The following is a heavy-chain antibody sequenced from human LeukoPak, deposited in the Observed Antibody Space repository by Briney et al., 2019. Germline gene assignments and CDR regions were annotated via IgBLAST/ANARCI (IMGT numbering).Heavy chain of an antibody. CDR2: VSGSGGFT. J-gene: IGHJ4*02. V-gene: IGHV3-23*01. CDR1: GFMFRSYS. D-gene: IGHD3-10*01. Sequence: GGSLRLSCAASGFMFRSYSMSWVRQAPGKGLEWVSLVSGSGGFTNYADSVKGRFVISRDNSKNTVYLQMNSLRAEDTAIFYCAKDRYGSGSFFEEWGQGTLVTVSS. CDR3: AKDRYGSGSFFEE.